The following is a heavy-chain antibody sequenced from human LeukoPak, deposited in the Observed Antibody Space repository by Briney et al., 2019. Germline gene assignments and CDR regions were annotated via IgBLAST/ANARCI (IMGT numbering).Heavy chain of an antibody. V-gene: IGHV3-74*01. Sequence: GGSLRLSCAASGFTFSTSWMHWVRQGSGKRLMWVARISPDGSVTNYADSVVGRFTISRDNTKTTLYLQMNSLRAEDTALYYCTKSLYSGTNSEYWGQGTLVTVSS. CDR1: GFTFSTSW. CDR2: ISPDGSVT. CDR3: TKSLYSGTNSEY. J-gene: IGHJ4*02. D-gene: IGHD1-26*01.